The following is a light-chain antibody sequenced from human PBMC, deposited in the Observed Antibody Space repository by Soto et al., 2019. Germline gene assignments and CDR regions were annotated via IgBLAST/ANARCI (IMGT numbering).Light chain of an antibody. CDR2: DAS. CDR1: QSVSSY. Sequence: EIVLTQSPATLSLSPGERATLSCRASQSVSSYLAWYQQKPGQAPRLLIYDASNRATGIPARFSGSGSGTVFTLTISSQEPEDFAVYYCQQRGNWPWTFGQGTKVEIK. V-gene: IGKV3-11*01. J-gene: IGKJ1*01. CDR3: QQRGNWPWT.